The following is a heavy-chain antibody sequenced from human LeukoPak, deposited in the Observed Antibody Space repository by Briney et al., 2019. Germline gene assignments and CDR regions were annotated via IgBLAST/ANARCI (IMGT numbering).Heavy chain of an antibody. CDR1: GYTFTDYY. CDR3: ATITMVRGVSYYIDY. V-gene: IGHV1-69-2*01. J-gene: IGHJ4*02. Sequence: ASVKISCKVSGYTFTDYYMHWVQQAPGKGLEWMGLVDPEDGETIYAEKFQGRVTITADTSTDTAYMELSRLRSEDTAVYYCATITMVRGVSYYIDYWGQGTLVTVSS. CDR2: VDPEDGET. D-gene: IGHD3-10*01.